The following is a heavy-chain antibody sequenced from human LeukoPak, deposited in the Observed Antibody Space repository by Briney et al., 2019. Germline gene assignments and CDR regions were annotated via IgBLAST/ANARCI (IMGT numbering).Heavy chain of an antibody. D-gene: IGHD3-16*01. J-gene: IGHJ4*02. CDR3: ARDSYDVGYYFEY. V-gene: IGHV3-7*01. Sequence: PGGSLRLSCAASGFTFSTFWMTWVRQAPGKGLECVANINQDGTEKDYVDSVKGRFTISRDNAKNSLYLQMNSLRAEDTAVYYCARDSYDVGYYFEYWGQGTLVTVSP. CDR1: GFTFSTFW. CDR2: INQDGTEK.